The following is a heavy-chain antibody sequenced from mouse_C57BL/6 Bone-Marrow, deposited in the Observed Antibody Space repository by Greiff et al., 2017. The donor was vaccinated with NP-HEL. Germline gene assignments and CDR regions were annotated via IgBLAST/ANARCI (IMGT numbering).Heavy chain of an antibody. CDR2: SRNKANDYTT. CDR3: ARAYYYGSAMDY. Sequence: EVQLMESGGGLVQSGRSLRLSCATSGFTFSDFYMEWVRQAPGKGLEWIAASRNKANDYTTEYSASVKGRFIVSRDTSQSILYLQMNALRAEDTAIYYCARAYYYGSAMDYWGQGTSVTVSS. CDR1: GFTFSDFY. D-gene: IGHD1-1*01. V-gene: IGHV7-1*01. J-gene: IGHJ4*01.